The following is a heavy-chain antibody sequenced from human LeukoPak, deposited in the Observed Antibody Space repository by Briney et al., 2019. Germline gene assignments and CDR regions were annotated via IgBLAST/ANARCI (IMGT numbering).Heavy chain of an antibody. J-gene: IGHJ4*02. V-gene: IGHV4-34*01. CDR3: ARDYDILTGYYPFDY. CDR1: GGSFSGYY. CDR2: INHSGST. D-gene: IGHD3-9*01. Sequence: SETLSLTCAVYGGSFSGYYWSWIRQPPGKGLEWIGEINHSGSTNYNPSLKSRVTISVDTSKNQFSLKLSSVTAADTAVYYCARDYDILTGYYPFDYWGQGTLVTVSS.